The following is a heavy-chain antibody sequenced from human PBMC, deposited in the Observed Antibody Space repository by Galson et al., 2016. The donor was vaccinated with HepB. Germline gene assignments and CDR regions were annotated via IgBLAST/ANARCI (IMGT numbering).Heavy chain of an antibody. J-gene: IGHJ3*02. D-gene: IGHD3-16*01. CDR2: ISGYNGNT. Sequence: WISGYNGNTNYAQKLQGRVTMTTDTSTSTAYMELRSLRSDDTAVYYCARDRVWGSYGIWGQGTMVTVSS. V-gene: IGHV1-18*01. CDR3: ARDRVWGSYGI.